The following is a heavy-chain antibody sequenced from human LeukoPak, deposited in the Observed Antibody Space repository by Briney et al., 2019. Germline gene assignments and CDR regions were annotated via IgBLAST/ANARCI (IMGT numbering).Heavy chain of an antibody. CDR1: GYTFTSYD. J-gene: IGHJ4*02. Sequence: ASVKVSCKASGYTFTSYDINWVRQATGQGLEWMGWINPNSGNTGYAQKFQGRVTMTKNTSISTAYMELSSLRSEDTAVYYCARVGGVGATVENFDHWGQGTLVTVSS. CDR2: INPNSGNT. CDR3: ARVGGVGATVENFDH. D-gene: IGHD1-26*01. V-gene: IGHV1-8*01.